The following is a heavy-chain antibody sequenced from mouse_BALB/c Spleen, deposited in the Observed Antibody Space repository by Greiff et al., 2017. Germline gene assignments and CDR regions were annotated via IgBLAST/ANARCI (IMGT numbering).Heavy chain of an antibody. CDR1: GFTFSSYG. Sequence: EVQLVESGGGLVQPGGSLKLSCAASGFTFSSYGMSWVRQTPDKRLELVATINSNGGSTYYPDSVKGRFTISRDNAKNTLYLQMSSLKSEDTAMYYCARDDGSSYGWFAYWGQGTLVTVSA. CDR2: INSNGGST. J-gene: IGHJ3*01. V-gene: IGHV5-6-3*01. CDR3: ARDDGSSYGWFAY. D-gene: IGHD1-1*01.